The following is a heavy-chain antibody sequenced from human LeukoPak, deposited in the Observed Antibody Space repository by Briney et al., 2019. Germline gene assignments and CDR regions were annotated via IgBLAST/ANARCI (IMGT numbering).Heavy chain of an antibody. J-gene: IGHJ4*02. D-gene: IGHD5-18*01. V-gene: IGHV5-51*01. CDR2: IDPSDSET. Sequence: GESLKISCKASGYSFTTYWIGWVRQMPEKGLEGMGIIDPSDSETRYTPTFQGQVTISADKSLTTTYLQWNSLKASDTAMYYCARQTAMGRSGDYWGQGTLVTVSS. CDR3: ARQTAMGRSGDY. CDR1: GYSFTTYW.